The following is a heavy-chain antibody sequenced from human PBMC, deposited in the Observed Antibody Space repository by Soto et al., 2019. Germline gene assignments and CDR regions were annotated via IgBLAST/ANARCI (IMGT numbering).Heavy chain of an antibody. CDR1: GYTFTSYA. Sequence: ASVKVSCKASGYTFTSYAMHWVRQAPGQRLEWMGWINAGNGNTKYSQKFQGRVTITRDTSASTAYMELSSLRSEDTAVYYCARGSVVTYYDFWSGYFGFDPWGRGTLVTVSS. V-gene: IGHV1-3*01. CDR3: ARGSVVTYYDFWSGYFGFDP. CDR2: INAGNGNT. D-gene: IGHD3-3*01. J-gene: IGHJ5*02.